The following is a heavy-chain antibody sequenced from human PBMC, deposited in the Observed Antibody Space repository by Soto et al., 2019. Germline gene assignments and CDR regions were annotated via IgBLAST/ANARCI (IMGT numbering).Heavy chain of an antibody. Sequence: SDTLSLSCAVSGGSISSSNWWSWVGKPPGKGLEWIGEIYHSGSTNYNPSLKSRVTISVDKSKNQFSLKVNSVTAADTAVYYCARDHPHSYGVYYFDYWGQGTPVTVS. CDR3: ARDHPHSYGVYYFDY. V-gene: IGHV4-4*02. J-gene: IGHJ4*02. CDR1: GGSISSSNW. CDR2: IYHSGST. D-gene: IGHD5-18*01.